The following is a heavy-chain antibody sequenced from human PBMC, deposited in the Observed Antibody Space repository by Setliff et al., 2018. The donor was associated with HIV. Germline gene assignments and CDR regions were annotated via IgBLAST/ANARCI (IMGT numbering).Heavy chain of an antibody. Sequence: SETLSLTCTVSGGSISSGSYYWSWIRQPAGKGLEWIGHIYTSGSTNYNPSLKSRVTISVDTSKNQFSLKLSSVTAADTAVYYCAIEQYQLHGLEKSDYYYYYYGMDVWGQGTTVTVSS. V-gene: IGHV4-61*09. CDR3: AIEQYQLHGLEKSDYYYYYYGMDV. J-gene: IGHJ6*02. D-gene: IGHD2-2*01. CDR2: IYTSGST. CDR1: GGSISSGSYY.